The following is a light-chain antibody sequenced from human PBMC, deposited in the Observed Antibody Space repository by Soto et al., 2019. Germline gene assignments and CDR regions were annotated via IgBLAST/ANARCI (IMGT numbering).Light chain of an antibody. CDR3: QQVYAYPLT. Sequence: DIQLTQSPSFLSASVGDRVTITGRASQGISSYLAWNQQKPGKAPKLLIYGASTLQSGVPSRFSGSGSGTEFTLTISSLQPDDFATYYCQQVYAYPLTFGGGTKVEIK. V-gene: IGKV1-9*01. CDR2: GAS. J-gene: IGKJ4*01. CDR1: QGISSY.